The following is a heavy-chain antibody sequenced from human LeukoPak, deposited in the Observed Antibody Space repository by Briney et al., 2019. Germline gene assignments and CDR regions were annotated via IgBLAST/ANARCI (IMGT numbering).Heavy chain of an antibody. V-gene: IGHV5-51*01. CDR1: GYSFTSYW. J-gene: IGHJ5*02. Sequence: PGESLKISCKGSGYSFTSYWIAWARQMPGKGLEWMGIIYPGDSDTRYSPSFQGQVTISADKSISTAYLQWSSLKASDIAMYYCARPVGTAMVEGNWFDPWGQGTLVTVSS. D-gene: IGHD5-18*01. CDR2: IYPGDSDT. CDR3: ARPVGTAMVEGNWFDP.